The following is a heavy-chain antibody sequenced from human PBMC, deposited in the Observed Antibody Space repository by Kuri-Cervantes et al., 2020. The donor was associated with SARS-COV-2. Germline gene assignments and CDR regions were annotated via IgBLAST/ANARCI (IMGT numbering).Heavy chain of an antibody. V-gene: IGHV3-7*01. D-gene: IGHD2-2*01. CDR1: GFTFSSYW. CDR2: IKQDGSEK. Sequence: GESLKISCAASGFTFSSYWMSWVRQAPGKGLEWVANIKQDGSEKYYVDSVKGRFTISRDNAKNSLYLQMNSLRAEDTAVYYCARTCSSTSCYSANWGQGTLVTVSS. J-gene: IGHJ4*02. CDR3: ARTCSSTSCYSAN.